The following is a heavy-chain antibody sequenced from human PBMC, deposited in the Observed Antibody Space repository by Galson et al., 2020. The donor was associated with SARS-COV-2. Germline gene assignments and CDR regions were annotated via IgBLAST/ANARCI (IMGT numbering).Heavy chain of an antibody. Sequence: SETLSLTCAVSGYSILSGYNWGWIRQPPGKGLEWIGSIPQSGSTYSNPSLKSRVTMSVDTSRNQFSLTLSSMTAADTAVYFCARQGQQQERFDYWGRGSRVTVSS. J-gene: IGHJ4*02. V-gene: IGHV4-38-2*01. CDR1: GYSILSGYN. D-gene: IGHD6-13*01. CDR2: IPQSGST. CDR3: ARQGQQQERFDY.